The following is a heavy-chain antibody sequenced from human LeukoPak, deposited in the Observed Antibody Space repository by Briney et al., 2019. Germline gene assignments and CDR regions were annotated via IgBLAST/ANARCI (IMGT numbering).Heavy chain of an antibody. Sequence: GGSLRLSCAASGLTVSSNYMCWVRQAPGKGLEWVSVIYSGGSTYYADSVKGRFTISRDNSKNTLFLQMKSLRAADTAVYYCARDGGWELRNWGQGTVVTVSS. CDR1: GLTVSSNY. CDR2: IYSGGST. D-gene: IGHD1-26*01. V-gene: IGHV3-53*01. J-gene: IGHJ4*02. CDR3: ARDGGWELRN.